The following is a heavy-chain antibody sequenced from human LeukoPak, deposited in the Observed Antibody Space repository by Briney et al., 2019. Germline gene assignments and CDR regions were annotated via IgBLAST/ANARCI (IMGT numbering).Heavy chain of an antibody. V-gene: IGHV4-59*01. D-gene: IGHD4-17*01. CDR1: GGSISGYH. J-gene: IGHJ4*02. CDR2: IYYSGST. CDR3: ARSTVTAAPLFY. Sequence: NPSETLPLTCTVSGGSISGYHWSWIRQPPGKGLEWIGNIYYSGSTNYNPSLKSRVTISVDTSKNQFSLKLSSVTAADTAVYYCARSTVTAAPLFYWGQGTLVTVSS.